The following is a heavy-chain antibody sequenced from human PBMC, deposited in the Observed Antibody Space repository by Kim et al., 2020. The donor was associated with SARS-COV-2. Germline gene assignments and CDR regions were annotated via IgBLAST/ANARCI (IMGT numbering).Heavy chain of an antibody. CDR3: ARDLRRPDIRRENWFDP. Sequence: SETLSLTCAVSGGSISSSNWWSWVRQPPGKGLEWIGEIYHSGRTNYNPSLKSRVTISVDKSKNQFSLKLSSVTAADTAVYYCARDLRRPDIRRENWFDPWGQGTLVTVSS. CDR1: GGSISSSNW. J-gene: IGHJ5*02. V-gene: IGHV4-4*02. CDR2: IYHSGRT. D-gene: IGHD2-2*02.